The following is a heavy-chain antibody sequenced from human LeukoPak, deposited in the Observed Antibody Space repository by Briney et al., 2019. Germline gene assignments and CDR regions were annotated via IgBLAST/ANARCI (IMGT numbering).Heavy chain of an antibody. CDR1: GYSSTSYW. V-gene: IGHV5-51*01. CDR2: IYPGDSDT. D-gene: IGHD2-2*01. J-gene: IGHJ5*02. Sequence: GESLKISCKGSGYSSTSYWIGWVRQMPGKGLEWMGIIYPGDSDTRYSPSFQGQVTISADKSISTAYLQWSSLKASDTAMYYCARGYCSSTSCYWFDPWGQGTLVTVSS. CDR3: ARGYCSSTSCYWFDP.